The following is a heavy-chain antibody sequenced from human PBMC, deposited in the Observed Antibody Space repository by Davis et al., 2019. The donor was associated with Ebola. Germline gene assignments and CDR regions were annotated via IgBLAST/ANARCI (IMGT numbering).Heavy chain of an antibody. CDR3: AKGVVSVYGAFDI. CDR1: GFTFSSYA. CDR2: ISESGGRT. D-gene: IGHD2-21*02. Sequence: GESLKISCAASGFTFSSYAMSWVRQAPGKGLEWVSGISESGGRTYYADSVKGRFTISRDNSKNTLHLQMNSLRAEDTAIYYCAKGVVSVYGAFDIWGQGTVATVSS. J-gene: IGHJ3*02. V-gene: IGHV3-23*01.